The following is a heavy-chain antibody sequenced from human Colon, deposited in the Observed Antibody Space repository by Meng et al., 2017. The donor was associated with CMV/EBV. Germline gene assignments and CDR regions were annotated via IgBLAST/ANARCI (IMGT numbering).Heavy chain of an antibody. CDR2: ISGSGGTD. CDR3: ARHQIRELVPTSIILNF. Sequence: FTFSSYAMPWVRPAPGKGLEWVSVISGSGGTDRYADSVKGRFTISRDNSENTLFLQMRSLRAEDTAVYYCARHQIRELVPTSIILNFWGQGTMVTVSS. D-gene: IGHD2-2*02. J-gene: IGHJ3*01. V-gene: IGHV3-23*01. CDR1: FTFSSYA.